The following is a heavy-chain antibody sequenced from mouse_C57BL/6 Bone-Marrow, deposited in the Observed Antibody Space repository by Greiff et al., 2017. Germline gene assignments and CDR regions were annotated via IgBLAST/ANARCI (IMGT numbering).Heavy chain of an antibody. V-gene: IGHV7-1*01. CDR1: GFTFSDFY. J-gene: IGHJ3*01. D-gene: IGHD2-4*01. CDR3: ARGDYEGFAY. Sequence: EVQRVESGGGLVQSGRSLRLSCATSGFTFSDFYMEWVRQAPGKGLEWIAASRNKANDYTTEYSASVKGRFIVSRDTSQSILYLQMNALRAEDTAIYYCARGDYEGFAYWGQGTLVTVSA. CDR2: SRNKANDYTT.